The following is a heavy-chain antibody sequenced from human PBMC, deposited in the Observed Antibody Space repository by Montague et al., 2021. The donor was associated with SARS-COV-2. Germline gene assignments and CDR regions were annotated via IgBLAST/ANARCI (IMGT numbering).Heavy chain of an antibody. D-gene: IGHD3-16*01. CDR1: GGSISRYF. CDR2: VHDIESS. CDR3: ARVTLGGRDGRTRQYDGLDS. J-gene: IGHJ4*02. V-gene: IGHV4-59*01. Sequence: SETLSLTCTVSGGSISRYFWNWIRQTPGTGLEWMGYVHDIESSIYNPSLQSRITILLDTPKNQFSLRLNAVTAADTAVYYCARVTLGGRDGRTRQYDGLDSWGQGILVTVSS.